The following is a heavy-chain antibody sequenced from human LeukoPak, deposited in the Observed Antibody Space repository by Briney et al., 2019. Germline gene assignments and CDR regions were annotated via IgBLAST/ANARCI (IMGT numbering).Heavy chain of an antibody. CDR3: AKDRHSGWFDY. Sequence: GGSLRLSCAASGFTFSSYGMHWVRQAPGKGLEWVAVISYDGSNKYYADSVKGRFTISRDNSKNTLYLQMNSLRAEDTAVYYCAKDRHSGWFDYWGQGTLVTVSS. D-gene: IGHD6-19*01. CDR2: ISYDGSNK. V-gene: IGHV3-30*18. CDR1: GFTFSSYG. J-gene: IGHJ5*01.